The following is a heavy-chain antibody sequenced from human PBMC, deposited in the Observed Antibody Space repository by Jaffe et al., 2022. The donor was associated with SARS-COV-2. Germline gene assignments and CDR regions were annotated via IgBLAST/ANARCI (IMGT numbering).Heavy chain of an antibody. D-gene: IGHD3-22*01. J-gene: IGHJ4*02. V-gene: IGHV3-21*01. Sequence: EVQLVESGGGLVKPGGSLRLSCAASGFTFSSYSMNWVRQAPGKGLEWVSSISSSSSYIYYADSVKGRFTISRDNAKNSLYLQMNSLRAEDTAVYYCASGVNYDSSKHPYYFDYWGQGTLVTVSS. CDR3: ASGVNYDSSKHPYYFDY. CDR1: GFTFSSYS. CDR2: ISSSSSYI.